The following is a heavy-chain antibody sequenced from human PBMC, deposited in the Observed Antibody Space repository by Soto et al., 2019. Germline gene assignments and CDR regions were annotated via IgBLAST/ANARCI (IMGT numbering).Heavy chain of an antibody. CDR3: SRLNYYDSSGYYFDY. CDR2: IYTSGST. J-gene: IGHJ4*02. D-gene: IGHD3-22*01. V-gene: IGHV4-4*07. Sequence: SETLSLTCTVSGGSISSYYWSWIRQPAGKGLEWIGRIYTSGSTNYNPSLKSRVTMSVDTSKNQFSLKLTSVTAADTAVYYCSRLNYYDSSGYYFDYWGQGTLVTVSS. CDR1: GGSISSYY.